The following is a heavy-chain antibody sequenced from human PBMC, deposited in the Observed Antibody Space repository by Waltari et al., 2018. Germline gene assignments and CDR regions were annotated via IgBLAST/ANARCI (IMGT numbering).Heavy chain of an antibody. Sequence: QLQESGPGLVKPSGTLSLSCAVSGDSVTSANWWSGVRQSPQRVLEWIGQVLRTGKTNYSPSFVSRVTMSLDSSNTQFSLKVTSATAADTAVYYCARDRGRGLYLDVWGPGTLVTVSP. V-gene: IGHV4-4*02. CDR2: VLRTGKT. J-gene: IGHJ4*02. D-gene: IGHD2-15*01. CDR3: ARDRGRGLYLDV. CDR1: GDSVTSANW.